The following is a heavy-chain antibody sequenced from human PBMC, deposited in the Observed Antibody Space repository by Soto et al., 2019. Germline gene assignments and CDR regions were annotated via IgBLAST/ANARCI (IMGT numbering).Heavy chain of an antibody. CDR1: GFTFSIYS. CDR3: AKDWTSI. V-gene: IGHV3-23*01. Sequence: EVQLLESGGGLEQPGGSLRISCAASGFTFSIYSMTWVRQAPGKGLEWVSTISGSGGSTYYTDSVKGRFTISRDNSKNTLFLQLNSLRAEDTAVYYCAKDWTSIWGQGTMVTVSS. J-gene: IGHJ3*02. D-gene: IGHD3-3*01. CDR2: ISGSGGST.